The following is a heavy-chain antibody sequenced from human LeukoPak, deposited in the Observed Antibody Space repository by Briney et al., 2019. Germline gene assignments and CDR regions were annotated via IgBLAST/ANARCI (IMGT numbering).Heavy chain of an antibody. CDR3: ARDLYDSSGYYYVDY. D-gene: IGHD3-22*01. CDR1: GYTFTGYY. CDR2: INPNSGGT. V-gene: IGHV1-2*06. J-gene: IGHJ4*02. Sequence: ASVKVSCKASGYTFTGYYMLWVRQAPGQGLEWMGRINPNSGGTNYAQKFQGRVTMTRDTSISTAYMELSRLRSDDTAVYYCARDLYDSSGYYYVDYWGQGTLVTVSS.